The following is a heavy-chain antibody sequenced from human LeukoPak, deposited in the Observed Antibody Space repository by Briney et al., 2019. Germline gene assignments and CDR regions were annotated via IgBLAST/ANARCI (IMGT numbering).Heavy chain of an antibody. Sequence: GGSLRLSCAASGFTFSSYSMNWVRQAPGKGLEWVSYISSSSSTIYFADSVEGRFTISRDNAKNALYLQMNSLRAEDTAVYYCARGPPNWGYDYWGPGTLVTVSS. D-gene: IGHD7-27*01. CDR1: GFTFSSYS. CDR3: ARGPPNWGYDY. V-gene: IGHV3-48*01. CDR2: ISSSSSTI. J-gene: IGHJ4*02.